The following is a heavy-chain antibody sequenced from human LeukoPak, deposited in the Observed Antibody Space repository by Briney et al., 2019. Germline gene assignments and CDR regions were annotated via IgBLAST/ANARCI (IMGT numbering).Heavy chain of an antibody. CDR3: ARGLVDTAMDFDY. J-gene: IGHJ4*02. Sequence: PGGSLRLSCAASGFTVSSNYMSWVRQAPGKGLEWVSVIYSGGSTYYADSVKGRFTISRDNSKNTLYLQMNSLRAEDTAVYYCARGLVDTAMDFDYWGQGTLVTVSS. V-gene: IGHV3-66*01. CDR2: IYSGGST. CDR1: GFTVSSNY. D-gene: IGHD5-18*01.